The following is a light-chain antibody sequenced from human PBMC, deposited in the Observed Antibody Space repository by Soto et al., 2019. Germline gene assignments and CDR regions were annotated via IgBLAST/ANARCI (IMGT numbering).Light chain of an antibody. V-gene: IGLV4-60*02. Sequence: QSVLTQSSSASASLGSSVKLTCTLSSGQSSYIIAWHQQQPGKAPRYLMKLEGSGTYNKGNGVPDRFSGSRSGADRYLTISNLQFEDEADYYCETWDSNSRVFGGGTKLTVL. CDR1: SGQSSYI. CDR3: ETWDSNSRV. CDR2: LEGSGTY. J-gene: IGLJ2*01.